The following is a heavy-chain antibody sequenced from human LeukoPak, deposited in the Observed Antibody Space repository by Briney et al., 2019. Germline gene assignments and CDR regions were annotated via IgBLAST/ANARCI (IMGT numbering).Heavy chain of an antibody. V-gene: IGHV3-7*01. J-gene: IGHJ4*02. CDR3: AGWAVGADY. CDR2: IKEDGSEK. Sequence: GGSLRLSCAASGFTFSSYWMSWVRQAPGKGLEWVANIKEDGSEKYYVDSVKGRFTISRDNAKNSLYLQMNSLTPEDTAVYYCAGWAVGADYWGQGTLVTVSS. D-gene: IGHD1-26*01. CDR1: GFTFSSYW.